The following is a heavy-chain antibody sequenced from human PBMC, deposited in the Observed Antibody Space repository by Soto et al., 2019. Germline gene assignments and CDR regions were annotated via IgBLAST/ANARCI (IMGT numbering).Heavy chain of an antibody. CDR2: IKQDGSEK. J-gene: IGHJ6*03. Sequence: GGSLRLSCAASGFTFSSYWMSWVRQAPGKGLEWVANIKQDGSEKYYVDSVKGRFTISRDNAKNSLYLQMNSLRAEDTAGYYCAREFPLYDFWSGSHREDYYYMDVWGKGTTVTVSS. CDR1: GFTFSSYW. D-gene: IGHD3-3*01. V-gene: IGHV3-7*01. CDR3: AREFPLYDFWSGSHREDYYYMDV.